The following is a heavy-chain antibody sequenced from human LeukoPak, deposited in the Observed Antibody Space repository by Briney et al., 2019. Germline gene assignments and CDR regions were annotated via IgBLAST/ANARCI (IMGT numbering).Heavy chain of an antibody. CDR2: INPNSGGT. D-gene: IGHD3-10*01. CDR1: GYTFTSYA. Sequence: ASVKVSCKASGYTFTSYAMHWVRQAPGQRLEWMGRINPNSGGTNYAQKFHGRVTMTRDTSISTAYMELSRLSSDDTAVYYCARESIYGSYYFDYWGQGTLVTVSS. CDR3: ARESIYGSYYFDY. V-gene: IGHV1-2*06. J-gene: IGHJ4*02.